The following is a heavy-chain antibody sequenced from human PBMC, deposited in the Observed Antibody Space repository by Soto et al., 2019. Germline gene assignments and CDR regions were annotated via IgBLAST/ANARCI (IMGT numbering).Heavy chain of an antibody. J-gene: IGHJ5*02. D-gene: IGHD3-10*01. CDR3: ARDRITRSNWLDP. CDR1: GDSITSGGYY. V-gene: IGHV4-31*03. Sequence: SETLSLTCTVSGDSITSGGYYWTWIRQHPGKGLEWIGYVYHSGSTNYNPSLKSRLTISVDTSKNQFSLKLTSVTAADTAVYFCARDRITRSNWLDPWGPGTLVTVSS. CDR2: VYHSGST.